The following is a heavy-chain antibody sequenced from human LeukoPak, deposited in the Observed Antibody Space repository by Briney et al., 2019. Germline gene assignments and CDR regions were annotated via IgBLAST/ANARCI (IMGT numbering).Heavy chain of an antibody. CDR2: ISGSGGST. J-gene: IGHJ4*02. D-gene: IGHD2-2*01. Sequence: PGGSLRLSCAASGFTFSSYAMSWVRQAPGKGLGWVSAISGSGGSTYYADSVKGRFTISRDNSKNTLYLQMNSLRAEDTAVYYCAKDLLSWGYCSSTSCPNNFDYWGQGTLVTVSS. CDR1: GFTFSSYA. V-gene: IGHV3-23*01. CDR3: AKDLLSWGYCSSTSCPNNFDY.